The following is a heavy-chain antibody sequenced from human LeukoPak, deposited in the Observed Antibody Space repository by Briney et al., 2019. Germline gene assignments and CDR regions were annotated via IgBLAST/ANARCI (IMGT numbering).Heavy chain of an antibody. CDR1: GFTFSDYY. V-gene: IGHV3-11*06. CDR3: AARRSYDILTGYYL. CDR2: ISSSSSYT. Sequence: GGSLRLSCAASGFTFSDYYMSRIRQAPGKGLEWVSYISSSSSYTNYADSVKGRFTISRDNAKNSLYLQMNSLRAEDTAVYYCAARRSYDILTGYYLWGQGTLVTVSS. D-gene: IGHD3-9*01. J-gene: IGHJ4*02.